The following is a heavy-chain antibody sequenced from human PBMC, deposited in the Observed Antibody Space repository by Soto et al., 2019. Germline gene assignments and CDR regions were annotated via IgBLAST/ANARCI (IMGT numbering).Heavy chain of an antibody. D-gene: IGHD2-15*01. J-gene: IGHJ4*02. V-gene: IGHV1-18*01. CDR2: IRAYNGNT. CDR1: GYTFTNYA. Sequence: QVQLVQSGAEVKNPGASVKVSCKASGYTFTNYAISWVRQAPGQGLEWMGWIRAYNGNTSHAQKLQGRVTMTTDTSTSTAYMELRSLRSDDTAVYYCARGYCSGGSCDYFDSWGQGTLVTVSS. CDR3: ARGYCSGGSCDYFDS.